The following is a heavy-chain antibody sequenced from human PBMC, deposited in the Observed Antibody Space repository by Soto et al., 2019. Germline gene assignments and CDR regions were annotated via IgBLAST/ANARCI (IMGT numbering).Heavy chain of an antibody. Sequence: SETLSLTCTVSGGSISSGGYYWSWIRQHPAKGLEWIGYIYHSGSTYYNPSFKSRVTISVDTSKNHFSLKLSSVTAADTAVYYCARSLSFGVVTQYYFDNWGQGTLVTVSS. V-gene: IGHV4-31*03. CDR3: ARSLSFGVVTQYYFDN. CDR2: IYHSGST. D-gene: IGHD3-3*01. J-gene: IGHJ4*01. CDR1: GGSISSGGYY.